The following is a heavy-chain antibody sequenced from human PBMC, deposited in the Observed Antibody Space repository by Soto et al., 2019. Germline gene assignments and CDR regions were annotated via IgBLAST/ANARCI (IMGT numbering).Heavy chain of an antibody. D-gene: IGHD1-1*01. Sequence: QVQLVESGGGVVQPGRSLRLSCAASGFTFSSYGMHWVRQAPGKGLEWVAVISYDGSNKYYADSVKGRFTISRDNSKNTLYRQMNSLSAEDKAVYYCAKGDTGTFSYYYYGMDVWGQGTTVTVSS. J-gene: IGHJ6*01. CDR1: GFTFSSYG. CDR2: ISYDGSNK. V-gene: IGHV3-30*18. CDR3: AKGDTGTFSYYYYGMDV.